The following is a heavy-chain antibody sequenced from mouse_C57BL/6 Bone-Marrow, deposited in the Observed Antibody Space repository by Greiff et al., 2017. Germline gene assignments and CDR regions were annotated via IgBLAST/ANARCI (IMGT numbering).Heavy chain of an antibody. Sequence: EVHLVESGGDLVKPGGSLKLSCAASGFTFSSYGMSWVRQTPDKRLEWVATISSGGSYTYYPDSVKGRFTISRDNAKNTLYLQMSSLKSEDTAMYYCARHPLITTVVANPDDWGTGTTLTVSS. CDR2: ISSGGSYT. J-gene: IGHJ2*01. D-gene: IGHD1-1*01. CDR3: ARHPLITTVVANPDD. CDR1: GFTFSSYG. V-gene: IGHV5-6*01.